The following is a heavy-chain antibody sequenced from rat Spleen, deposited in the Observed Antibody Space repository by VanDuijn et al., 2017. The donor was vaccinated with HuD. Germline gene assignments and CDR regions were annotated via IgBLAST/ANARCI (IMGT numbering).Heavy chain of an antibody. D-gene: IGHD1-11*01. CDR2: ISYDGGIT. CDR3: ASNYGGYFDY. J-gene: IGHJ2*01. Sequence: EVQLVESGGGLVQPGRSLKLSCEASGFTFSSFPMAWVRQAPKKGLEWVASISYDGGITFYRDSVKGRFTISRDNAKSSLYLQMDSLRSEDTATYYCASNYGGYFDYWGQGVMVTVSS. V-gene: IGHV5-7*01. CDR1: GFTFSSFP.